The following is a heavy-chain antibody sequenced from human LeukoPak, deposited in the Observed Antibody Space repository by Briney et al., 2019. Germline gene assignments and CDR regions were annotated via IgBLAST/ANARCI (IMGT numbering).Heavy chain of an antibody. Sequence: SETLSLTCTVSGGSVSSGSYYWSWIRQPPGKGLEWIGYIYCSGSTNYNPSLKSRVTISVDTSKNQFSLKLSSVTAADTAVYYCAREGPVFVEMATIEQYYFDYWGQGTLVTVSS. CDR3: AREGPVFVEMATIEQYYFDY. CDR2: IYCSGST. V-gene: IGHV4-61*01. CDR1: GGSVSSGSYY. J-gene: IGHJ4*02. D-gene: IGHD5-24*01.